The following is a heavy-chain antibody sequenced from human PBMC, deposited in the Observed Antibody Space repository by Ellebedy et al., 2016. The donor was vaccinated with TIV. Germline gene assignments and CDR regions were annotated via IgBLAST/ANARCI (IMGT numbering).Heavy chain of an antibody. CDR3: AKFSFLGLAAGRDNYFDY. J-gene: IGHJ4*02. D-gene: IGHD6-13*01. V-gene: IGHV3-33*06. CDR2: IWYDGSNK. CDR1: GFTFSSYG. Sequence: GESLKISXAASGFTFSSYGMHWVRQAPGKGLEWVAVIWYDGSNKYYADSVKGRFTISRDNSKNTLYLQMNSLRAEDTAVYYCAKFSFLGLAAGRDNYFDYWGQGTLVTVSS.